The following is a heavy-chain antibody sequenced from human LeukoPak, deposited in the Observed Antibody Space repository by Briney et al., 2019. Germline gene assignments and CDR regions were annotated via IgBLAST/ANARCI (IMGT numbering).Heavy chain of an antibody. CDR3: AQLSGYTYSGYGPTYYYYYYMDV. V-gene: IGHV4-39*01. D-gene: IGHD5-12*01. CDR1: GRSISSSSYY. CDR2: SYYSGRT. J-gene: IGHJ6*03. Sequence: AETLSLTCTISGRSISSSSYYWGWIPPPQGKGLEWIGSSYYSGRTYYDPSLKSRVTISVDTSKNQFSMKLSSVTAADTAVYYCAQLSGYTYSGYGPTYYYYYYMDVWGKGTTVTVSS.